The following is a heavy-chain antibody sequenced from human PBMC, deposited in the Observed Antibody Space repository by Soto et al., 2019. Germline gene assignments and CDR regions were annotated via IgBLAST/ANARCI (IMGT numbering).Heavy chain of an antibody. V-gene: IGHV4-30-2*01. CDR3: ARERGGYGLFDS. D-gene: IGHD5-18*01. CDR1: GGSISNAAYS. J-gene: IGHJ4*02. CDR2: IYPSGMP. Sequence: SETLSLTCTVSGGSISNAAYSWSWIRQPPGKGLEWIGYIYPSGMPFYNLSLRSRVTISIDRSNDQFSLNLKSVTAADTAVYYCARERGGYGLFDSWGQGTLVTVSS.